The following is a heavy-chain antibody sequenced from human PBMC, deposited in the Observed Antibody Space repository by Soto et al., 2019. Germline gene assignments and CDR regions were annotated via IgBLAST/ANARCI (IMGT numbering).Heavy chain of an antibody. Sequence: GGSLRLSCAASGFTFSSFAMTWVREAPGRGLEWISGISGSGGTTYDADSVKGRFIISRDNSKNTLYLQMNSLRAEDTATYYCAKDLVLLRSWGQGTLVTVSS. J-gene: IGHJ5*02. D-gene: IGHD1-26*01. CDR2: ISGSGGTT. CDR3: AKDLVLLRS. CDR1: GFTFSSFA. V-gene: IGHV3-23*01.